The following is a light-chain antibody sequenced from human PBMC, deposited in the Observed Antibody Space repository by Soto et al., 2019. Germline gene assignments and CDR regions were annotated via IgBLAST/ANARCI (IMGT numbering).Light chain of an antibody. CDR2: DVT. CDR3: CSYAGSYTVV. CDR1: SSDVGGYNY. V-gene: IGLV2-11*01. J-gene: IGLJ2*01. Sequence: SALTQPRSVSGSPGQSVTISCTGTSSDVGGYNYVSWYQQHPGKAPKLMIYDVTERPSGVPDRFSGSKSGNTASLTISGLQAEDEADYYCCSYAGSYTVVFGGGTKLTVL.